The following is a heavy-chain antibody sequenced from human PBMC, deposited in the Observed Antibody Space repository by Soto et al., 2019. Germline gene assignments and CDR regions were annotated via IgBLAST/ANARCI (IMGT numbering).Heavy chain of an antibody. Sequence: ASVKVSCKASGYTFTSYGISWVRQAPGQGLEWMGWISAYNGNTNYAQKLQGRVTMTTDTSTSTAYMELRSLRSDDTAVYYCARGYCSGGSCEDYYYYYYMDVWGQGTLVTVSS. D-gene: IGHD2-15*01. CDR1: GYTFTSYG. J-gene: IGHJ6*03. V-gene: IGHV1-18*01. CDR3: ARGYCSGGSCEDYYYYYYMDV. CDR2: ISAYNGNT.